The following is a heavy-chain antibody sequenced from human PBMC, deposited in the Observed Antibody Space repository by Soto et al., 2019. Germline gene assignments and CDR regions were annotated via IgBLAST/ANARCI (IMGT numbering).Heavy chain of an antibody. D-gene: IGHD6-6*01. Sequence: GGSLRLSCAASGFTFDDYAMHWVRQAPGKGLEWVVGIRWNSGSIGYADSVKGRFTISRDNAKNSLYLQMNSLRAEDTALYDCAKDRSSSSDAFDIWGQGTMVTVSS. CDR1: GFTFDDYA. J-gene: IGHJ3*02. CDR3: AKDRSSSSDAFDI. CDR2: IRWNSGSI. V-gene: IGHV3-9*01.